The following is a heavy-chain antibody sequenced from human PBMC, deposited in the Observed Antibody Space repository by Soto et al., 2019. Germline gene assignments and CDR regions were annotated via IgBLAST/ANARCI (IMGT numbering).Heavy chain of an antibody. CDR3: ARIPMYYYDSSGPYYFDY. CDR1: GFSLSNARMG. V-gene: IGHV2-26*01. J-gene: IGHJ4*02. Sequence: GSGPTLVNPTETLTLTCTVSGFSLSNARMGESWIRQPPGKALEWLAHIFSNDEKSYSTSLKSRLTISKDTSKSQVVLTMTNMDPVDTATYYCARIPMYYYDSSGPYYFDYWGQGTLVTVSS. D-gene: IGHD3-22*01. CDR2: IFSNDEK.